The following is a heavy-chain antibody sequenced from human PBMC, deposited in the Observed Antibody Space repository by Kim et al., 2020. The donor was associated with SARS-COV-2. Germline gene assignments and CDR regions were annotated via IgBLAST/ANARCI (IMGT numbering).Heavy chain of an antibody. V-gene: IGHV3-7*03. Sequence: GGSLRLSCAASGFTFSSYWMSWVRQAPGKGLEWVANIKQDGSEKYYVDSVKGRFTISRDNAKNSLYLQMNSLRAEDTAVYYCARDGSVWDGYNIAVNSDAFDIWGQGTMVTVSS. J-gene: IGHJ3*02. CDR2: IKQDGSEK. CDR3: ARDGSVWDGYNIAVNSDAFDI. CDR1: GFTFSSYW. D-gene: IGHD2-8*01.